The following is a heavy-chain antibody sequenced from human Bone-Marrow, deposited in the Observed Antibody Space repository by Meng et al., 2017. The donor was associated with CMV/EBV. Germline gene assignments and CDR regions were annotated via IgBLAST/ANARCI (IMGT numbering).Heavy chain of an antibody. CDR3: AKERPYYDFWSGYSYYYGMDV. Sequence: GESLKISCAASGFTFNSYAMSWVRQAPGKGLEWVSAISGSGGSTYYADSVKGRFTISRDNSKNTLYLQMNSLRAEDTAVYYCAKERPYYDFWSGYSYYYGMDVWGQGTTVAVSS. V-gene: IGHV3-23*01. J-gene: IGHJ6*02. CDR1: GFTFNSYA. D-gene: IGHD3-3*01. CDR2: ISGSGGST.